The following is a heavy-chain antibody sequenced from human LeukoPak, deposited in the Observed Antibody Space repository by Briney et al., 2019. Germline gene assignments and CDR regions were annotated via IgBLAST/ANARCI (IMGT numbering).Heavy chain of an antibody. CDR3: ARADSSGLHHFDY. CDR2: IYTSGST. J-gene: IGHJ4*02. CDR1: GGSISSHY. V-gene: IGHV4-4*09. Sequence: SETLSPTCTVSGGSISSHYWSWIRQPPGKGLEWIGYIYTSGSTNYNPSLRSRVTISVDTSKNQFSLKLSSVTAADTAVYYCARADSSGLHHFDYWGQGTLVAVSS. D-gene: IGHD3-22*01.